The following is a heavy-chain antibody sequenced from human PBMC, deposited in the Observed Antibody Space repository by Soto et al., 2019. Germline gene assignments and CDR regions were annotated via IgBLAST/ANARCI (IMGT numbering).Heavy chain of an antibody. CDR3: AKDLLGRQYCTNGVCYGGYYYGMDV. CDR2: ISGSGGST. D-gene: IGHD2-8*01. V-gene: IGHV3-23*01. J-gene: IGHJ6*02. Sequence: GGSLRLSCAASGFTFSSYAMSWVRQAPGKGLEWVSAISGSGGSTYYADSVKGRFTISRDNSKNTLYLQMNSLGAEDTAVYYCAKDLLGRQYCTNGVCYGGYYYGMDVWGQGTTVTVSS. CDR1: GFTFSSYA.